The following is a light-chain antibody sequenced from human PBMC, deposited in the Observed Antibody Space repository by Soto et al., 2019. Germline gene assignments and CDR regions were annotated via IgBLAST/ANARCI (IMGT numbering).Light chain of an antibody. CDR1: QTITSNY. Sequence: EIVLTQSPGTLSLSPGERAILSCRASQTITSNYLAWYQQRPGQAPRPLIYDISSRATSVPDRFSGSGSGTDFTLTIDRLEPEDFAVYDCQDYGSSPFTVGPGTKVDIK. CDR3: QDYGSSPFT. J-gene: IGKJ3*01. CDR2: DIS. V-gene: IGKV3-20*01.